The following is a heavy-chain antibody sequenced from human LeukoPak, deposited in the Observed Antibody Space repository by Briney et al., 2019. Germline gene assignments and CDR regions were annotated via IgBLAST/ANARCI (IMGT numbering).Heavy chain of an antibody. CDR3: ATNMGGSYYVDY. D-gene: IGHD1-26*01. V-gene: IGHV1-8*01. Sequence: ASVKVSCKASGYTFTSYDINWVRQATGQGLEWMGWMNPNSGNTGYAQKFQGRVTMTRNTSICTAYMELSSLRSEDTAVYSCATNMGGSYYVDYWGQGTLVTVSS. CDR2: MNPNSGNT. CDR1: GYTFTSYD. J-gene: IGHJ4*02.